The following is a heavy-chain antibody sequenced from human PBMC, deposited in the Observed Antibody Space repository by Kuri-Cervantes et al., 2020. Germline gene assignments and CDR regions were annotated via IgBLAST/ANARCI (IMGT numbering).Heavy chain of an antibody. CDR1: GFTFSDYY. J-gene: IGHJ4*02. CDR3: ARVTWGDDSSGSPSDY. V-gene: IGHV3-11*01. D-gene: IGHD3-22*01. CDR2: ISNSGSTI. Sequence: SLKISCAASGFTFSDYYMSWIRQAPGKRLEWVSYISNSGSTIYYADSVKGRFTISRDNAKNSLYLQMNSLRAEDTAVYYCARVTWGDDSSGSPSDYWGQGTLVTVSS.